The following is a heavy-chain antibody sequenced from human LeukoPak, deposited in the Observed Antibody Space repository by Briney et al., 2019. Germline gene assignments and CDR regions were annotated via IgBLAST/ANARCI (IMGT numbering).Heavy chain of an antibody. CDR1: GGSISSYF. J-gene: IGHJ6*03. CDR3: ARGSYYYMDV. CDR2: IYNSGST. V-gene: IGHV4-59*13. Sequence: SETLSLTCTVSGGSISSYFCSWIRQPPGKGLEWIGYIYNSGSTKYNPSFKSRVIISVDTSKNQFSLKLSSVTAADTAVYYCARGSYYYMDVWGKGTTVTVSS.